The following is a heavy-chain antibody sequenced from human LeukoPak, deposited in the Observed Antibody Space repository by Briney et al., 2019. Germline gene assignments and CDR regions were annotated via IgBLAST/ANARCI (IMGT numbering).Heavy chain of an antibody. CDR3: TRGRYYDSSGYYYVEY. D-gene: IGHD3-22*01. V-gene: IGHV3-49*04. Sequence: GGSLRLSCTASGFTFGDYAMSWVRQAPGKGLEWVGFIRSKAYGGTTEYAASVKGGLTISRDDSKSIAYLQMNSLKTEDTAVYYCTRGRYYDSSGYYYVEYWGQGTLVTVSS. J-gene: IGHJ4*02. CDR2: IRSKAYGGTT. CDR1: GFTFGDYA.